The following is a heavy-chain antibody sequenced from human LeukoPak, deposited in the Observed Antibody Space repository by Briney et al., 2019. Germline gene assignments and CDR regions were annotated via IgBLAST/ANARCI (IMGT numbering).Heavy chain of an antibody. CDR3: ARGGEHLIA. CDR2: IYSDGNT. D-gene: IGHD2-21*01. V-gene: IGHV3-66*01. Sequence: GGSLRLSCAASGFSVSSNYLTWVRQAPGKGLEWVSVIYSDGNTFYTDSVKGRFSISRDTSKKTVYLQMKSPRAADTAVYYCARGGEHLIAWGQGALVTVSS. J-gene: IGHJ4*02. CDR1: GFSVSSNY.